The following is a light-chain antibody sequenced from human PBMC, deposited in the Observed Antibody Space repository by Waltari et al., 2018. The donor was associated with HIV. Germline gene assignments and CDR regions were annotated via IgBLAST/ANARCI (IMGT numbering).Light chain of an antibody. CDR3: ATWDSSLSAGV. Sequence: QSVLTQPPSVSAAPGQKVTISCSGSSSNIGNNFISWYQKVPGTAPKPLIDENNKRPSVIADRFSAVQSRPSGTRVMSGLQTGDEADYYCATWDSSLSAGVFGGGTKVTVL. J-gene: IGLJ2*01. V-gene: IGLV1-51*01. CDR2: ENN. CDR1: SSNIGNNF.